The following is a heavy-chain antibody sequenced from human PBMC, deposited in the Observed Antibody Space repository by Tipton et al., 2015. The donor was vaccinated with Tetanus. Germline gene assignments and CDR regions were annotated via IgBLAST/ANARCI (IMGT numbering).Heavy chain of an antibody. CDR2: ISSSSSYI. CDR1: GFTFSSYS. V-gene: IGHV3-21*01. J-gene: IGHJ4*02. CDR3: ARLVMTTGTDFDY. D-gene: IGHD4-11*01. Sequence: SLRLSCAASGFTFSSYSMNWVRQAPGKGLEWVSSISSSSSYIYYADSVKGRFTISRDNAKNSLYLQMNSLRAEDTAVYYCARLVMTTGTDFDYWGQGTLVTVSS.